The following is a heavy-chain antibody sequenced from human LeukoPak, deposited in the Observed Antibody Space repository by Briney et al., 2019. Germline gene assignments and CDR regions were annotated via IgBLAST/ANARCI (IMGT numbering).Heavy chain of an antibody. V-gene: IGHV3-23*01. CDR1: GFTFSNSV. D-gene: IGHD3-3*02. Sequence: GGSLRLSCAASGFTFSNSVMRWVRQAPGKGLEWVSSISTSDGSTYYADSVKGRFTISRDNSKNTLYLQMNSLRAEDTAVYYCARDHRIFGVVMPDYWGQGTLVTVSS. CDR2: ISTSDGST. CDR3: ARDHRIFGVVMPDY. J-gene: IGHJ4*02.